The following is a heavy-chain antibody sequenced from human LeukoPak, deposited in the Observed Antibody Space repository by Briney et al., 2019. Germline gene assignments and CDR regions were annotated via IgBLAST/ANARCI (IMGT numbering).Heavy chain of an antibody. CDR2: ISSSSSTI. CDR1: GFTFSSYE. J-gene: IGHJ4*02. V-gene: IGHV3-48*01. D-gene: IGHD5-18*01. CDR3: ARELPPSFQLEFDY. Sequence: SGGSLRLSCAASGFTFSSYEMNWVRQAPGKGLEWVSYISSSSSTIYYADSVKGRFTISRDNAKNSLYLQMNSLRAEDTAVYYCARELPPSFQLEFDYWGQGTLVTVSS.